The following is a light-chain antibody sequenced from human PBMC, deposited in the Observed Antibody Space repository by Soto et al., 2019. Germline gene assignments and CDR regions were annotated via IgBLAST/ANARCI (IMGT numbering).Light chain of an antibody. CDR1: SSDIGAYNF. CDR3: TSWTTSTTMI. J-gene: IGLJ2*01. Sequence: QSALTQPASVSGSPGQSITISCTGTSSDIGAYNFVSWYQQHPGKAPKLMLYDVNIRPSGVSNRFSGSKSGNTASLTISGLQAEDAAAYYCTSWTTSTTMIFGGGTKLTVL. V-gene: IGLV2-14*03. CDR2: DVN.